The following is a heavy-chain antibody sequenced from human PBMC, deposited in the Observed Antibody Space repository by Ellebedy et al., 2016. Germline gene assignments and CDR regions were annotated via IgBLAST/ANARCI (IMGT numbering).Heavy chain of an antibody. V-gene: IGHV3-30-3*01. CDR1: GFTFSSYA. CDR2: ISYDGSNK. CDR3: ARDFLGYCSSTSCLGDAFDI. Sequence: GGSLRLSCAASGFTFSSYAMHWVRQAPGKGLEWVAVISYDGSNKYYADSVKGRFTISRDNSKNTLYLQMNSLRAEDTAVYYCARDFLGYCSSTSCLGDAFDIWGQGTMVTVSS. D-gene: IGHD2-2*01. J-gene: IGHJ3*02.